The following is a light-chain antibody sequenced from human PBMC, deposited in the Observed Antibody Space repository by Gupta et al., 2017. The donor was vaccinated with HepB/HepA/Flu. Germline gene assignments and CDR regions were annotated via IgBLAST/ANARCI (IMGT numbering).Light chain of an antibody. Sequence: DIQMTQSPSSLSASVGDRVTITCRASQSISSYLNWYQQKPGKAPKLLIYAASSLQSGVPSRFRGRAPGTHFTLTIISLLPEDLATYYSQRSDSTPLTFGQGTRMEIK. CDR2: AAS. CDR1: QSISSY. V-gene: IGKV1-39*01. CDR3: QRSDSTPLT. J-gene: IGKJ5*01.